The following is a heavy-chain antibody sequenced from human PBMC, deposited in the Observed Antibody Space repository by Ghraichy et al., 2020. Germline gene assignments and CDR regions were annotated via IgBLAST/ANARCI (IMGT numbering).Heavy chain of an antibody. V-gene: IGHV3-30*04. CDR2: ISYDGSNK. J-gene: IGHJ4*02. Sequence: GGSLRLSCAASGFTFSSYAMHWIRQAPGKGLEWVAVISYDGSNKYYADSVKGRFTISRDNSKNTLYLQMNSLRAEDTAVYYCARASIRGQLLAYFDYWGQGTLVTVSS. D-gene: IGHD3-3*01. CDR3: ARASIRGQLLAYFDY. CDR1: GFTFSSYA.